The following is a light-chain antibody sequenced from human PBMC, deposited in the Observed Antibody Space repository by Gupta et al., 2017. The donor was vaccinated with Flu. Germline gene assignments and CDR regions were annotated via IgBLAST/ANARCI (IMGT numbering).Light chain of an antibody. CDR3: QVWDSSSDRSYG. V-gene: IGLV3-21*02. CDR1: NIGDKS. CDR2: DDS. Sequence: SYVLTQPPSVSVAPGQTATITCGGNNIGDKSVNWYQQKPGQAPVLVVFDDSDRPSGIPERFSGSNSGNTATLTISGVEAGDEADFYCQVWDSSSDRSYGFGTGTRVTVL. J-gene: IGLJ1*01.